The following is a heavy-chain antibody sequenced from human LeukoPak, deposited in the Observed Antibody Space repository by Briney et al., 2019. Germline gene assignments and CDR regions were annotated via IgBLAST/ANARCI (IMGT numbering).Heavy chain of an antibody. Sequence: TPSETLSLTCTVSGGSISSSSYYWGWIRQPPGKGLEWIGSIYSGSTYYNPSLKSRVTISVDTSKNQFSLKLSSVTAADTAVYYCARVHGDYGDDPTYFDYWGQGTLVTVSS. D-gene: IGHD4-17*01. CDR3: ARVHGDYGDDPTYFDY. V-gene: IGHV4-39*01. J-gene: IGHJ4*02. CDR1: GGSISSSSYY. CDR2: IYSGST.